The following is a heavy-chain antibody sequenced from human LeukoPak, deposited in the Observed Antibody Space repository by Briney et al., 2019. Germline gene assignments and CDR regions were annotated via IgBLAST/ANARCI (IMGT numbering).Heavy chain of an antibody. V-gene: IGHV3-7*01. D-gene: IGHD2-8*01. CDR2: IRQDGNEK. J-gene: IGHJ4*02. Sequence: PGGSLSLSCAASGFTFSNYWMSWLRQAPGKGLEWVANIRQDGNEKYYVDSVKGRFTISRDNAQNSLYLQLNSLRAEDTAVYYCARDLNGPSFYWGQGTLVTVSS. CDR1: GFTFSNYW. CDR3: ARDLNGPSFY.